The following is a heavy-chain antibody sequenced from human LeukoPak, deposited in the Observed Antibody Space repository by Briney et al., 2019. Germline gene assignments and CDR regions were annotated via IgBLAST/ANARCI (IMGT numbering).Heavy chain of an antibody. D-gene: IGHD6-6*01. CDR2: ISWNSGSI. J-gene: IGHJ4*02. CDR1: GFTFDDYA. Sequence: PGRSLRLSCAASGFTFDDYAMHWVRQAPGKGLEWVSGISWNSGSIGYADSVKGRFTISRDNSKNTLYLQMNSLRAEDTAVYYCAKGSSGYWGQGTLVTVSS. V-gene: IGHV3-9*01. CDR3: AKGSSGY.